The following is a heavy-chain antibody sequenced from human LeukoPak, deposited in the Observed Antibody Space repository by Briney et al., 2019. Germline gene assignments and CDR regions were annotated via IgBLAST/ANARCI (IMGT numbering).Heavy chain of an antibody. CDR1: GGTFSSYA. CDR2: IIPIFGTA. Sequence: SVKVSCKASGGTFSSYAISWVRQAPGQGLEWMGRIIPIFGTANYAQKFQGRVTITTDESTRTAYMELSSLRSEDTAVYYCAREVGARYFDYWGQGTLVTVSS. D-gene: IGHD1-26*01. J-gene: IGHJ4*02. CDR3: AREVGARYFDY. V-gene: IGHV1-69*05.